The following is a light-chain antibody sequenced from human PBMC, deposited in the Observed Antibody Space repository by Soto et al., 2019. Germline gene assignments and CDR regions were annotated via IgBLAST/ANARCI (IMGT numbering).Light chain of an antibody. CDR2: GAS. Sequence: ENVLTQSPGTLSLGPGERAALSCRASRSLPTNDVAWYHQKPGQAPRLLIYGASKRATGIPDRFTGSGSGTDFTLTIDKLEPEDFAVYYCQRYGDSGTFGQGTKLEIK. CDR3: QRYGDSGT. J-gene: IGKJ2*01. CDR1: RSLPTND. V-gene: IGKV3-20*01.